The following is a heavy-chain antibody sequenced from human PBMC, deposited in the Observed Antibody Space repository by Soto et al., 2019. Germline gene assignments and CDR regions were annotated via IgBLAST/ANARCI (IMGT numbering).Heavy chain of an antibody. Sequence: QVQLVESGGGVVQPGRSLRLSCAASGFTFTSYGMHWVRQAPGKGLEWVAVVSYDGNKKYYVDSVKGRFTISRDNSKKTVDLQMNSLRDEDTDVYYCAKDGGNIAAAGFDYWGQGTLVTVSS. CDR2: VSYDGNKK. CDR3: AKDGGNIAAAGFDY. J-gene: IGHJ4*02. CDR1: GFTFTSYG. D-gene: IGHD6-13*01. V-gene: IGHV3-30*18.